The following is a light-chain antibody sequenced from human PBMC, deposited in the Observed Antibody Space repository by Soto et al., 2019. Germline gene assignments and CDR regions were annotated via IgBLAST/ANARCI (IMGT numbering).Light chain of an antibody. CDR1: SSDVGGYNY. Sequence: QSLLTQPASVSGSPGQSITISCTGTSSDVGGYNYVSWYQQHPGKAPKLMIYDVSNRPSGVSNRFSGSKSGNTASLTISGLQAEDEADYSCSSYTSSSTPFFGPGTNVTVL. J-gene: IGLJ1*01. CDR2: DVS. V-gene: IGLV2-14*01. CDR3: SSYTSSSTPF.